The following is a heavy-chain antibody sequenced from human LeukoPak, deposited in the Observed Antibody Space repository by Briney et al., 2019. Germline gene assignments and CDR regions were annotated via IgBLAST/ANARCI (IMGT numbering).Heavy chain of an antibody. J-gene: IGHJ4*02. CDR3: ARARRLWLGELSEHFDY. V-gene: IGHV4-30-4*01. D-gene: IGHD3-10*01. CDR2: IYYSGST. CDR1: GGSISSGDYY. Sequence: SQTLSLTCTVSGGSISSGDYYWSWIRQPPGKGLEWIGYIYYSGSTYYNPSLKSRVTISVDTSKNQFSLKLSSVTAADTAVYYCARARRLWLGELSEHFDYWGQGTLVTVSS.